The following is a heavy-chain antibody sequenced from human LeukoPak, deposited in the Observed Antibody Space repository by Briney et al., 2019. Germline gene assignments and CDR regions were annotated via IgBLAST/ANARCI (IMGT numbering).Heavy chain of an antibody. CDR1: GFTFSSYA. J-gene: IGHJ1*01. D-gene: IGHD3-22*01. V-gene: IGHV3-23*01. CDR3: AKDQHYCEQVGYYFHH. CDR2: ISGSGGST. Sequence: PGGSLRLSCAASGFTFSSYAMSWVRQAPGKGLEWVSAISGSGGSTYYADSVKGRFTISRDNSKNTLYLQMNSLRAEDTAVYYCAKDQHYCEQVGYYFHHWGQGTLVTVSS.